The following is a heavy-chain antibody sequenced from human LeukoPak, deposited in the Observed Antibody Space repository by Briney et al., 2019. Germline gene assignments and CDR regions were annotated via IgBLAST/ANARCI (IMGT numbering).Heavy chain of an antibody. CDR3: ARQPGYSYGLNCFDP. J-gene: IGHJ5*02. CDR2: IYYSGST. V-gene: IGHV4-39*01. Sequence: SETLSLTCTVSGGSISSSNYYWGWIRQPPGKGLEWIGSIYYSGSTYYNPSLKSRVTISVDTSKNQFSLKLSSVTAADTAVYYCARQPGYSYGLNCFDPWGQGTLVTVSS. CDR1: GGSISSSNYY. D-gene: IGHD5-18*01.